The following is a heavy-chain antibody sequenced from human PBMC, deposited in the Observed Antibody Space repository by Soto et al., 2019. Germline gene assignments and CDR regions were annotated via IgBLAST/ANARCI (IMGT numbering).Heavy chain of an antibody. CDR1: GYTFNIYG. CDR3: ARESTVGREAFDI. J-gene: IGHJ3*02. D-gene: IGHD4-17*01. Sequence: ASVKVSCKASGYTFNIYGITWVRQAPGQGLEWMGWIGGYNGDTNYAQKVQDRVTMTRDTSTSTAYMELRSLRSDDTALYYCARESTVGREAFDIWGQGTMVTVSS. CDR2: IGGYNGDT. V-gene: IGHV1-18*01.